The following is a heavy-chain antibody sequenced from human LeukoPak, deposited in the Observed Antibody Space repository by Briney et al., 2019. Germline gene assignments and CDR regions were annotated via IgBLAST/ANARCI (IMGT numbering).Heavy chain of an antibody. D-gene: IGHD3-3*01. CDR1: GFTFGDYA. J-gene: IGHJ6*03. CDR3: TRGNDFWRGYYYYMDV. V-gene: IGHV3-49*03. Sequence: PGRSLRLSCTASGFTFGDYAMSWFRQAPGKGLEWVGFIRSKANGGTTEYAASVEGRFTISRDDSKSIAYLQMNSPKTEDTAVYYCTRGNDFWRGYYYYMDVWGKGTTVTVSS. CDR2: IRSKANGGTT.